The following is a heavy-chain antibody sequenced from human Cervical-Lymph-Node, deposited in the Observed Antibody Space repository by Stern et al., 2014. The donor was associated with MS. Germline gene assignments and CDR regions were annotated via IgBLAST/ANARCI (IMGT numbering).Heavy chain of an antibody. J-gene: IGHJ4*02. CDR2: IYPYDSDT. V-gene: IGHV5-51*01. CDR1: GYSFTIYY. Sequence: VKLVQSGAEVKKPGESLKISCKISGYSFTIYYIAWVRQMPGKGMEWMGVIYPYDSDTTYSPSFQGQVTISADKSITTAYLQWSSLRASDTAMYYCARHVQGFDYWGQGTLVTVSS. CDR3: ARHVQGFDY.